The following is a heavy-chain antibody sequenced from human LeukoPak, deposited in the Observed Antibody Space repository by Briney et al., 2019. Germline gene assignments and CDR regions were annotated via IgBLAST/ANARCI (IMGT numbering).Heavy chain of an antibody. CDR3: ARGGLGYDSGAFDI. V-gene: IGHV4-61*02. CDR2: IYTSGST. Sequence: SQTLSLTCTVSGGSISSGSYYWSWIRQPAGKGLEWIGRIYTSGSTNYNPSLKSRVTISVDTSKNQFSLKLSSVTAADTAVYYCARGGLGYDSGAFDIWGQGTMVTVSS. CDR1: GGSISSGSYY. J-gene: IGHJ3*02. D-gene: IGHD5-12*01.